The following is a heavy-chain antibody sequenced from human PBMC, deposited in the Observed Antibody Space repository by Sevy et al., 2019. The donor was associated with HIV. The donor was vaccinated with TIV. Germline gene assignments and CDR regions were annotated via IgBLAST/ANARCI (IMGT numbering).Heavy chain of an antibody. CDR2: ISGSGGST. CDR1: GFTFSSYA. V-gene: IGHV3-23*01. Sequence: GGSLRLSCAASGFTFSSYAMSWVRQAPGKGLEWVSAISGSGGSTYYADSVKGRFTISRDNSKNPRYLQMNSLRAEDTAVYYWAKEGGGYYFDYWGQGTLVTVSS. J-gene: IGHJ4*02. D-gene: IGHD3-16*01. CDR3: AKEGGGYYFDY.